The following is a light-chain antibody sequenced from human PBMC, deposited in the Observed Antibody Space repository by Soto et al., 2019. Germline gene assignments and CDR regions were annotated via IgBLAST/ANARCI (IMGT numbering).Light chain of an antibody. V-gene: IGLV1-44*01. CDR2: RSD. CDR3: AAWDDSLNAWA. CDR1: SSNIGRNT. Sequence: QCALTQPPSASGTPGQRVTISCSGSSSNIGRNTVKWYRQLPGTAPKLLIGRSDQRPSGVPDRFSSSQFGTSASLAISGLQSEGEADYICAAWDDSLNAWAFGGGTKLTVL. J-gene: IGLJ3*02.